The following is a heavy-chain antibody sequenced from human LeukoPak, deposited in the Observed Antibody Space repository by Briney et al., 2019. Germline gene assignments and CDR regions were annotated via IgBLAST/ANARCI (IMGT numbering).Heavy chain of an antibody. V-gene: IGHV3-30-3*01. CDR1: GFTFSSYA. J-gene: IGHJ3*02. Sequence: GGSLRLSCAASGFTFSSYAMHWVRQAPGKGLEWVAVISYDGSNKYYADSVKGRFTISRDNSKNTLYLQMNSLRAEDTAVYYCARSFYYGSGSYAFDIWGQGTVVTVSS. CDR3: ARSFYYGSGSYAFDI. CDR2: ISYDGSNK. D-gene: IGHD3-10*01.